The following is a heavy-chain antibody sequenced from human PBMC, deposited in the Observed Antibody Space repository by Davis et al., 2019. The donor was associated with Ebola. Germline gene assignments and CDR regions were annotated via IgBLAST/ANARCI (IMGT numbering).Heavy chain of an antibody. J-gene: IGHJ4*02. V-gene: IGHV3-15*01. CDR3: TRTPAAGL. Sequence: PGGSLRLSCAASGFTFSNSWMSRVRQAPGKGLEWVGRIKSKTDGGTADYAAPVKTRFTISRDDSKNTLYLQMNSLKSEDTAVYYCTRTPAAGLWGQGTLVTVSS. CDR2: IKSKTDGGTA. CDR1: GFTFSNSW. D-gene: IGHD6-13*01.